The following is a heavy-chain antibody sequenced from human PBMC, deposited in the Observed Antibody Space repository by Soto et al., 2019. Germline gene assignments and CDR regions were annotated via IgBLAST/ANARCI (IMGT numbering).Heavy chain of an antibody. D-gene: IGHD3-3*01. Sequence: SVKVSCKASGGTFSSYAISWVRQAPGQGLEWMGGIIPIFGTANYAQKFQGRVTITADESTSTAYMELSSLRSEDTAVYYCATRYVTISSSRDYFDYWGQGTLVTVS. CDR3: ATRYVTISSSRDYFDY. CDR1: GGTFSSYA. CDR2: IIPIFGTA. V-gene: IGHV1-69*13. J-gene: IGHJ4*02.